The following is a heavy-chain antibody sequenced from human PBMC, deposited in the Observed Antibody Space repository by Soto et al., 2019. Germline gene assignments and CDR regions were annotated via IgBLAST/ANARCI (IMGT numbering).Heavy chain of an antibody. Sequence: PGGSLRLSCAASGFTFSNYGMYWVRQAPGKGLEWVAVIWYEGSNKYYADSVKGRFTISRDNSKNTLYLQMNSLRAEDTAVYYCARDPDGYSDSSGQGPYDYWGQGTLVTVSS. CDR1: GFTFSNYG. CDR3: ARDPDGYSDSSGQGPYDY. D-gene: IGHD3-22*01. J-gene: IGHJ4*02. V-gene: IGHV3-33*01. CDR2: IWYEGSNK.